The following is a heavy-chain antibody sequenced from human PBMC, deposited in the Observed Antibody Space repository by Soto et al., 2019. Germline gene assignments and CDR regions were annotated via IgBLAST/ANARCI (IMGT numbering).Heavy chain of an antibody. CDR2: IIPIIGTT. CDR1: GGTFGSDA. V-gene: IGHV1-69*06. D-gene: IGHD3-22*01. CDR3: ARDRTDSGYYTNWLDP. J-gene: IGHJ5*02. Sequence: QVHLMQSGAEVKKPGSSVKVSCKASGGTFGSDAITWVRQAPGQGLEWVGRIIPIIGTTNYAQNLQGRVTISADKSTLTSYMELHSLTSDDTALYYCARDRTDSGYYTNWLDPWGQGTQVTVSS.